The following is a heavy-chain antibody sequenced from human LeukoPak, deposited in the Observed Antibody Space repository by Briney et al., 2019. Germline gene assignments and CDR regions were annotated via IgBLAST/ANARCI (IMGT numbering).Heavy chain of an antibody. CDR1: GYTFTDYY. V-gene: IGHV1-2*02. CDR2: INPNSGAT. CDR3: ARDFRAMDV. J-gene: IGHJ6*02. Sequence: ASVKVSCKASGYTFTDYYMHWVRQAPAPGQGLGWMGWINPNSGATNYAQKFQGRVTMTRDTSIGTAYMELSRLRSDDTAVYFCARDFRAMDVWGQGTTVTVSS.